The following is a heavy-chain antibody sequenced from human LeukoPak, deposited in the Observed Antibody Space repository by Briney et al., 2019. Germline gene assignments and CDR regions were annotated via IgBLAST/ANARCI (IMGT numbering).Heavy chain of an antibody. CDR1: GFTFSAHY. V-gene: IGHV3-72*01. J-gene: IGHJ4*02. CDR2: TRNEAYSYTT. Sequence: PGGSLRLSCAASGFTFSAHYMDWVRQAPGMGLEWVGLTRNEAYSYTTEYAASVQGRFTISRDDSKNSLYLQMNSLKTEDTAIYYCVRRYSSDRGSPLDYWGQGTLVTVSS. CDR3: VRRYSSDRGSPLDY. D-gene: IGHD3-16*01.